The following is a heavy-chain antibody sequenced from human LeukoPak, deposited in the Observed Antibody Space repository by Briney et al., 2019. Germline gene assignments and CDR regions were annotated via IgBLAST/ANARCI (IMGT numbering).Heavy chain of an antibody. V-gene: IGHV3-23*01. D-gene: IGHD3-10*01. CDR1: GFTFSSYA. CDR2: ISGSGGST. Sequence: GGSLRLPCAASGFTFSSYAMSWVRQAPGKGLEWVSAISGSGGSTYYADSVKGRFTTSRDSSKNTLYLQMNSLRAEDTAVYYCAKAAYYYGSGSSGDYWGQGTLVTVSS. CDR3: AKAAYYYGSGSSGDY. J-gene: IGHJ4*02.